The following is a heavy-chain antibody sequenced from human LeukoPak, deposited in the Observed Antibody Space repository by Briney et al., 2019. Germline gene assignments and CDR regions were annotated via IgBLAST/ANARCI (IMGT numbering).Heavy chain of an antibody. CDR3: AREVGQQLRL. D-gene: IGHD6-13*01. CDR2: TYYRSTWYY. V-gene: IGHV6-1*01. J-gene: IGHJ4*02. CDR1: GYSVSSNSAT. Sequence: SQTLSLTCAISGYSVSSNSATWHWIRLSPSRGLEWLGRTYYRSTWYYDYAVSVKSRVTINADTSKNQFSLQVSSVSPEDTAVYYCAREVGQQLRLWGQGTLVTVSS.